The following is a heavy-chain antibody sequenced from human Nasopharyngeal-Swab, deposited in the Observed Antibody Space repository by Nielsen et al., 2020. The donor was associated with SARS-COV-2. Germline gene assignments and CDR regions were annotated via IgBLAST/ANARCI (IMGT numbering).Heavy chain of an antibody. CDR3: ARGRGVFGVVSRFYYYMDV. V-gene: IGHV4-34*01. D-gene: IGHD3-3*01. J-gene: IGHJ6*03. CDR1: GGSFSGYY. CDR2: INYSGST. Sequence: SETLSLTCAVYGGSFSGYYWSWIRQPPGKGLEWIGEINYSGSTNYNPSLKSRVTISVDTSKNQFSLKLSSVTAADTAVYYCARGRGVFGVVSRFYYYMDVWGKGTTVTVSS.